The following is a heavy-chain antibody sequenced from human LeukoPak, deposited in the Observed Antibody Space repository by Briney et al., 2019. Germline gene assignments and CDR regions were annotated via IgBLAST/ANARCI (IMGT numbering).Heavy chain of an antibody. Sequence: GGSLRLSCAASGFTSGRYWMSWVRQAPGKGLEWVAKIKQDGGEKYYVDSVKGRFTISRDNAKNSLYLQMNSLRVEDTAVYYCARVVEYSYGGFDYWGQGTLVTVSS. CDR3: ARVVEYSYGGFDY. D-gene: IGHD5-18*01. J-gene: IGHJ4*02. CDR1: GFTSGRYW. V-gene: IGHV3-7*01. CDR2: IKQDGGEK.